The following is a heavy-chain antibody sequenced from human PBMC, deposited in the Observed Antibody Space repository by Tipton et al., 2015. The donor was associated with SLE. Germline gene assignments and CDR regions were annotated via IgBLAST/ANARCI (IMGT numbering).Heavy chain of an antibody. CDR2: ITWNSDSI. J-gene: IGHJ4*02. CDR1: GFTFADYA. V-gene: IGHV3-9*01. CDR3: AKDDGRFYYGNGYIDY. D-gene: IGHD3-22*01. Sequence: SLRLSCAASGFTFADYAMHWVRQTPGKGLEWVSGITWNSDSIGYADSVKGRFTISRDNAKNSLYLQMNSLRPDDTALYYCAKDDGRFYYGNGYIDYWGQGTLVTVSS.